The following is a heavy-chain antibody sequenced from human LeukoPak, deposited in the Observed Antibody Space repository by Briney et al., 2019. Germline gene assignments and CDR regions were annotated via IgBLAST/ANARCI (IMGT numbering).Heavy chain of an antibody. CDR3: ARGEVPPHYFDY. CDR1: GYTFISYG. V-gene: IGHV1-18*01. J-gene: IGHJ4*02. CDR2: ISAYNGNT. Sequence: ASVKVSCKASGYTFISYGITWVRQAPGQGLEWMGWISAYNGNTKYAQKFQGRVTITADESTSTAYMELSSLRSEDTAVYYCARGEVPPHYFDYWGQGTLVTVSS.